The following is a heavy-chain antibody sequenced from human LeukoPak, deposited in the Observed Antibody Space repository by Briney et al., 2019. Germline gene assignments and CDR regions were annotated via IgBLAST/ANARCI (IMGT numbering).Heavy chain of an antibody. CDR1: AASISSHC. D-gene: IGHD3-3*01. CDR3: ARVGSTVGITGMDV. Sequence: SETRSLTCTVVAASISSHCWSWIRQPPGKGLEWVGYIFYGSPHYKPSLKRGGTILADTSKRELSLRLTSVSAAVTAVYYCARVGSTVGITGMDVWGKGTTVTVSS. CDR2: IFYGSP. V-gene: IGHV4-59*11. J-gene: IGHJ6*04.